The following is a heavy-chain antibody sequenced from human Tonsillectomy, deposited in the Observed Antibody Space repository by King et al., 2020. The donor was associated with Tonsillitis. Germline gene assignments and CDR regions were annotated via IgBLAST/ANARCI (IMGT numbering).Heavy chain of an antibody. Sequence: VQLVESGGDLVQPGGSLRLSCAASGFTFSTYAMSWVRQAPGKGLEWVSTNIGSSGSTFYADSVKGRFTISRDNSKNTLFLQMNNLRAEATAVYYCAKARYSGGRYHFDYWGQGTLVTVSS. CDR1: GFTFSTYA. CDR3: AKARYSGGRYHFDY. J-gene: IGHJ4*02. D-gene: IGHD6-19*01. CDR2: NIGSSGST. V-gene: IGHV3-23*04.